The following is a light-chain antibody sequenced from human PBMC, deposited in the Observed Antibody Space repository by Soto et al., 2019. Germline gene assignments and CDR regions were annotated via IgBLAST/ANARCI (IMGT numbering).Light chain of an antibody. CDR3: SSYTSSSILV. Sequence: LTQPASVSGSPGQSITISCTGTSRDVGGYNFVSWYQQYPGEVPKLMIYEVGNRPSGVSNRFSGSKSGNTASLTISGLQAEDEADYYCSSYTSSSILVFGTGTKVTVL. V-gene: IGLV2-14*01. CDR1: SRDVGGYNF. CDR2: EVG. J-gene: IGLJ1*01.